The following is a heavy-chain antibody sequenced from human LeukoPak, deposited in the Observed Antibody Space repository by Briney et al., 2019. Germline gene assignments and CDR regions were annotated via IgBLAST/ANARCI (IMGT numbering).Heavy chain of an antibody. CDR1: GYTLTELS. CDR3: ATDTEVLAYCGGDCVPYAFDI. CDR2: FDPEDGET. J-gene: IGHJ3*02. Sequence: GASVKVSCKVSGYTLTELSMHWVRQAPGKGLEWMGGFDPEDGETIYAQKFQGRVTMTEDTSTDTAYMELSSLRSEDTAVYYCATDTEVLAYCGGDCVPYAFDIWGQGTMVTVSS. D-gene: IGHD2-21*02. V-gene: IGHV1-24*01.